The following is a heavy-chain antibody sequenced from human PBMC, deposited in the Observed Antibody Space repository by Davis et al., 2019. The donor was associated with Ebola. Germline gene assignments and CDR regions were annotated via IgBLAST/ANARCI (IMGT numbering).Heavy chain of an antibody. CDR3: ASAIGSRDAFDI. V-gene: IGHV4-34*01. CDR1: GFTFSSYW. J-gene: IGHJ3*02. Sequence: ESLKISCAASGFTFSSYWMSWVRQAPGKGLEWIGEINHSGSTSYNPSLKSRVTISVGTSKNQFSLKLSSVTAADTAVYYCASAIGSRDAFDIWGQGTMVTVSS. CDR2: INHSGST. D-gene: IGHD2/OR15-2a*01.